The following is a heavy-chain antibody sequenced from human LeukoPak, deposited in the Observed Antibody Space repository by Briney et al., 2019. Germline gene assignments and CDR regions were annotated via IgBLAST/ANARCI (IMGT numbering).Heavy chain of an antibody. J-gene: IGHJ6*03. V-gene: IGHV3-23*01. Sequence: GGSLRLSCAASEFTFSSYAMSWVRQAPGKGLEWVSAISGSGDNTYYADSVKGRFTISRDNSKSTLYLQMNSLRAEDTAVYYCAKGAIFGVVNYYYYYMDVWGKGTTVTVSS. CDR1: EFTFSSYA. D-gene: IGHD3-3*01. CDR3: AKGAIFGVVNYYYYYMDV. CDR2: ISGSGDNT.